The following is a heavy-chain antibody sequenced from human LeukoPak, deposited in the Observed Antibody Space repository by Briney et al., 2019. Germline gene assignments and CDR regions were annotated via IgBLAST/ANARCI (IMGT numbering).Heavy chain of an antibody. V-gene: IGHV4-4*02. CDR2: IYHSGTT. CDR3: ARDRGGLTYGKDI. D-gene: IGHD2-15*01. J-gene: IGHJ6*02. Sequence: SETLSLTCAVSGDSFSSNYWWNWVRPSPGKGLEWIGEIYHSGTTNYNPSLKSRVSISLDKSKNQLSLKVNSVTAADTAVYYCARDRGGLTYGKDIWGQGTTVTVSS. CDR1: GDSFSSNYW.